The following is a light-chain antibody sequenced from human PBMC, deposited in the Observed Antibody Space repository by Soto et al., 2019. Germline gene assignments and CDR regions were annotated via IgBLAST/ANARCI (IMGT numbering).Light chain of an antibody. J-gene: IGLJ2*01. CDR3: YSHPGIATFV. CDR2: SVN. V-gene: IGLV2-11*01. Sequence: QSVLIQPPSVSGSPGQSATISCTGTSSDFVTYDYVSWYQQHPGTAPKSVIYSVNTLPSGVPDRFSGSKSGYAASVTISGFQAEDKSDNKFYSHPGIATFVFGGG. CDR1: SSDFVTYDY.